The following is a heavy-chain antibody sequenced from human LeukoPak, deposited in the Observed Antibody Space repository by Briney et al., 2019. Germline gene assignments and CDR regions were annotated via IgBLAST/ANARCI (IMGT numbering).Heavy chain of an antibody. D-gene: IGHD1-26*01. J-gene: IGHJ6*02. CDR2: IYYSGST. Sequence: SETLSLTCTVSGGSISSYYWSWIRQPPGKGLEWIGYIYYSGSTNYNPSLKSRVTISVDTSKNQFSLKLSSVTAADTAVYYCARVVGNYYYYYGMDVWGQGTTVTVSS. CDR3: ARVVGNYYYYYGMDV. CDR1: GGSISSYY. V-gene: IGHV4-59*01.